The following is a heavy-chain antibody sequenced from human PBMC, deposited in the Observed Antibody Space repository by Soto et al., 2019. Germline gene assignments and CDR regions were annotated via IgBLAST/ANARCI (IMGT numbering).Heavy chain of an antibody. J-gene: IGHJ4*02. CDR1: GHTFTGHH. Sequence: ASVKVSCKASGHTFTGHHMHWVRQAPGQGLEWMGLIDLDIGDTKYAQKFQGKITSTSDTSITTAYMELRGLRSDDTAVYYCGLEPTGTGGFDYWGQGTLVTVSS. CDR3: GLEPTGTGGFDY. D-gene: IGHD7-27*01. CDR2: IDLDIGDT. V-gene: IGHV1-2*02.